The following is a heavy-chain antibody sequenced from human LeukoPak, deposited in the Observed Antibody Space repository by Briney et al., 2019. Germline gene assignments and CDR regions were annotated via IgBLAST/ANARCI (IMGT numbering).Heavy chain of an antibody. D-gene: IGHD3-22*01. CDR1: GYTFTSYG. J-gene: IGHJ4*02. Sequence: ASVKVSCKASGYTFTSYGISWVRQAPGQGLEWMGWISAYNGNTNYAQKLQGRVTMATDTSTSTAYMELRSLRSDDTAVYYCARDPSDSSGYPVGYWGQGTLVTVSS. V-gene: IGHV1-18*01. CDR2: ISAYNGNT. CDR3: ARDPSDSSGYPVGY.